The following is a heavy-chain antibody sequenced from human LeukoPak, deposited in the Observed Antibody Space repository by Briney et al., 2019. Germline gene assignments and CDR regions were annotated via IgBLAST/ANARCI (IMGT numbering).Heavy chain of an antibody. J-gene: IGHJ4*02. V-gene: IGHV3-23*01. D-gene: IGHD3-22*01. CDR3: ARRERYYYGSSDYYAADY. CDR2: ISGSGGST. Sequence: GGSLRLSCAASGFTFSSYAMSWVRQAPGKGLEWVSAISGSGGSTYYADSVKGRFTISRDNSKNTLYLQMNSLRAEDTAVYYCARRERYYYGSSDYYAADYWGQGTLVTVSS. CDR1: GFTFSSYA.